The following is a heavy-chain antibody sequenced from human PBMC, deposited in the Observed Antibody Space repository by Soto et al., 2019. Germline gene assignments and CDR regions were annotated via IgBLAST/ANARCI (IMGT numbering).Heavy chain of an antibody. CDR3: ARDSPPPRE. J-gene: IGHJ4*02. V-gene: IGHV1-18*01. CDR1: GYTFTSYH. CDR2: ISAYNGNT. Sequence: QVQLVQSGAEVKKPGASVKVSCKASGYTFTSYHITWVRQAPGQGLERMGWISAYNGNTNYAHKLQGRVTMTTDTSTSTAYMALRSLRTDDTDVYYCARDSPPPREWGQGTLVTVSS.